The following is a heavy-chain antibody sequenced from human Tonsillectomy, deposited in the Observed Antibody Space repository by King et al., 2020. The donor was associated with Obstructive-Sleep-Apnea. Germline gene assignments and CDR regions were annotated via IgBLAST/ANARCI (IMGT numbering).Heavy chain of an antibody. CDR3: ARDDYGDQRAPSVIDY. V-gene: IGHV3-21*01. Sequence: EVQLVESGGGLVKPGGSLRLSCAASGFSFSSYSMNWVRRAPGKGLEWVSSISSSSNYIYYADSVKGRFTISRDNAKNSLYLQMNSLRAADTAVYYCARDDYGDQRAPSVIDYWGQGTLVTVSS. CDR1: GFSFSSYS. CDR2: ISSSSNYI. J-gene: IGHJ4*02. D-gene: IGHD4-17*01.